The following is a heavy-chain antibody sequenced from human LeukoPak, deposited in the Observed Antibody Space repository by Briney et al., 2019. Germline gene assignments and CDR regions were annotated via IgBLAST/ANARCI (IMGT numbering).Heavy chain of an antibody. CDR3: ARDSLVTGTYYYYYGMDV. Sequence: PSETLSLTCTVSGGSVSSGSYYWSWIRQPPGKGLEWIGYIYYSGSTNYNPSLKSRVTISVDTSKNQFSLKLSSVTAADTAVYYCARDSLVTGTYYYYYGMDVWGQGTTVTVSS. CDR1: GGSVSSGSYY. CDR2: IYYSGST. J-gene: IGHJ6*02. D-gene: IGHD2-21*02. V-gene: IGHV4-61*01.